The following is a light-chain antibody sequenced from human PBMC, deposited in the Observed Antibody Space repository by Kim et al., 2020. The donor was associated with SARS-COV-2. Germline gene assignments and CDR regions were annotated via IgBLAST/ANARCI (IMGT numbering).Light chain of an antibody. Sequence: SASVGDRVTVTRRATQSVRINLNWYQQRPGNAPRLLSYGASTLQSGVPSRFSGSGSGTGFTLTISSLQTEDFAIYYCQQTFSTQDSFGQGTKLEI. CDR2: GAS. J-gene: IGKJ2*03. V-gene: IGKV1-39*01. CDR3: QQTFSTQDS. CDR1: QSVRIN.